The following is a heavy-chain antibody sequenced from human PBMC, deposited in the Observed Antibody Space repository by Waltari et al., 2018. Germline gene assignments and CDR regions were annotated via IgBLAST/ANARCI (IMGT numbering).Heavy chain of an antibody. J-gene: IGHJ4*02. CDR3: ASRIAAETQPVAY. CDR1: GGSFSSYY. D-gene: IGHD6-13*01. V-gene: IGHV4-34*01. CDR2: INHSGST. Sequence: QVQLQQWGAGLLKPSETLSLTCAVYGGSFSSYYWSWIRQPPGKGLEWIGEINHSGSTNYNPSLKSRVTISVDTSKNQFSLKLSSVTAADTAVYYCASRIAAETQPVAYWGQGTLVTVSS.